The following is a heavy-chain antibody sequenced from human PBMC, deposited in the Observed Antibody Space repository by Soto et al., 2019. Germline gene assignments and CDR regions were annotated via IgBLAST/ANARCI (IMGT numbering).Heavy chain of an antibody. J-gene: IGHJ6*02. CDR1: GGTFSSYA. CDR3: NMITFGGVIVSRYYYYGMDV. D-gene: IGHD3-16*02. CDR2: IIPIFGTA. Sequence: GASVKVSCKASGGTFSSYAISWVRQAPGQGLEWMGGIIPIFGTANYAQKFQGRVTITADESTSTAYMELSSLRSEDTAVYYCNMITFGGVIVSRYYYYGMDVWGQGTTVTVSS. V-gene: IGHV1-69*13.